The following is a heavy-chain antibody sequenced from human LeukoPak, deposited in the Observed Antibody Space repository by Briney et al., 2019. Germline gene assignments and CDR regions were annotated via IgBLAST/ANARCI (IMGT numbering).Heavy chain of an antibody. Sequence: SETLSLTCTVSGGSINTHYYSWIRQPPGKGLEWIGYIFYSGSTYYNPSLKSRVTISVDRSKNQFSLKLSSVTAADTAVYYCARDLGGITIFGVVNSPDAFDIWGQGTMVTVSS. V-gene: IGHV4-59*11. CDR2: IFYSGST. D-gene: IGHD3-3*01. CDR1: GGSINTHY. J-gene: IGHJ3*02. CDR3: ARDLGGITIFGVVNSPDAFDI.